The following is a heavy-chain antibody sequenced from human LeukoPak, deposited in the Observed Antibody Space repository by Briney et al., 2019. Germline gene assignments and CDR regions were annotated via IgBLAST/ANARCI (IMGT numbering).Heavy chain of an antibody. V-gene: IGHV4-39*01. Sequence: SETLSLTCSVSGASISGGTYYWGWIRQPPGKGLEWIGSIYYTGSTYDDPSLKSRVTISVDTSKNQFSLKLSSVTAADTAVYYCARRGGSGRAFDYWGQGTLVTVSS. CDR3: ARRGGSGRAFDY. J-gene: IGHJ4*02. CDR1: GASISGGTYY. D-gene: IGHD1-26*01. CDR2: IYYTGST.